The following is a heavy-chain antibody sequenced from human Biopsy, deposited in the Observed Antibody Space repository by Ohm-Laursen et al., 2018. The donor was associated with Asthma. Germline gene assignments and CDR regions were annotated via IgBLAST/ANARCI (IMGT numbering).Heavy chain of an antibody. CDR2: IHYSGST. V-gene: IGHV4-59*12. CDR1: GVSIRSYY. J-gene: IGHJ4*02. Sequence: SETLSLTCTVSGVSIRSYYWTWIRQPPGKGLEWIGNIHYSGSTYSNPSLKSRVTISVDTSKKQISLRLSSVTAADTAVYFCARAPIPAYSDSSGFDLWGQGTLVTVSS. D-gene: IGHD3-22*01. CDR3: ARAPIPAYSDSSGFDL.